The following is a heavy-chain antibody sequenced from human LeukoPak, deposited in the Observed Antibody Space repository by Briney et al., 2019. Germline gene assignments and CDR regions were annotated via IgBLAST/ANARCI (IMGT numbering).Heavy chain of an antibody. Sequence: SETLSLTCTVSGGSISSGSYYWSWIRQPAGKGLEWIGRIYTSGSTNYNPSLKSRVTISVDTSKNQFSLKLSSVTAADTAVYYCASRDLGYCSGGSCRTYYYYYMDVWGKGTTVTVSS. CDR1: GGSISSGSYY. V-gene: IGHV4-61*02. CDR3: ASRDLGYCSGGSCRTYYYYYMDV. D-gene: IGHD2-15*01. CDR2: IYTSGST. J-gene: IGHJ6*03.